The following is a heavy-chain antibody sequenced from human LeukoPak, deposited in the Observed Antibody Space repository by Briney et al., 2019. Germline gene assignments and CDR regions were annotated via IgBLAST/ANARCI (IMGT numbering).Heavy chain of an antibody. V-gene: IGHV4-4*07. CDR1: GGSISSYY. J-gene: IGHJ4*02. CDR3: ARGPSRSSWYYFDY. CDR2: IYTSGST. Sequence: QSSETLSLTCTVSGGSISSYYWSWIRQPAGKGLEWIGRIYTSGSTNYNPSLKSRVTMSVDTSKNQFSLKLSSVTAADTAVYYCARGPSRSSWYYFDYWGQGTLVTVSS. D-gene: IGHD6-13*01.